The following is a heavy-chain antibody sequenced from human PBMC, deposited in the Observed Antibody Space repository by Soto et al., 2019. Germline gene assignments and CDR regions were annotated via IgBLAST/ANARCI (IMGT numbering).Heavy chain of an antibody. D-gene: IGHD5-18*01. CDR3: ARDTAMVNPFDY. CDR2: ISYDGSNK. V-gene: IGHV3-30-3*01. J-gene: IGHJ4*02. CDR1: GFTFSSYA. Sequence: QVQLVESGGGVVQPGRSLRLSCAASGFTFSSYAMHWVRQAPGKGLEWVAVISYDGSNKYYADSVKGRFTIPRDNSKNTLYLQMTSLRAEDTAVYYCARDTAMVNPFDYWGQGTLVTVSS.